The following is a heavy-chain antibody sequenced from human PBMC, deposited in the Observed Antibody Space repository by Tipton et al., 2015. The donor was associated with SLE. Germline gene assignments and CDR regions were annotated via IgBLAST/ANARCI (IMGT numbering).Heavy chain of an antibody. D-gene: IGHD7-27*01. CDR3: ARGGELGRGYWYFDL. J-gene: IGHJ2*01. Sequence: LRLSCAVYGGSLSGHFWSWIRQPPGEGLEWIGEFKPSGGTDYNPSLKSRVTISVDTSKKQFSLKLSSVTAADTAVYYCARGGELGRGYWYFDLWGRGTLVTVSS. CDR1: GGSLSGHF. V-gene: IGHV4-34*01. CDR2: FKPSGGT.